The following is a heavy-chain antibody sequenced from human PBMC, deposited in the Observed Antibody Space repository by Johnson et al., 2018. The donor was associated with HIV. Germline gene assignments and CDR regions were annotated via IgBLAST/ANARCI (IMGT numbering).Heavy chain of an antibody. J-gene: IGHJ3*01. CDR1: GFTLSNHW. CDR2: VNQDGSAK. D-gene: IGHD1-26*01. V-gene: IGHV3-7*05. Sequence: VQLVESGGGVVQPGGSLRLSCAAPGFTLSNHWMSWVRQAPGKGLEYVANVNQDGSAKFYVDSVKGRFTISRDNAKNSLYLQMNSLRDEDTAVYYCVTADRGSAWGQGTTVTVSS. CDR3: VTADRGSA.